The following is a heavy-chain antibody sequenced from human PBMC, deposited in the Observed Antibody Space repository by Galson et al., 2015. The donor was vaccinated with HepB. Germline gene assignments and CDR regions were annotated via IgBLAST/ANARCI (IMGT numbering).Heavy chain of an antibody. CDR2: ISYDGNNE. CDR3: AKDQDVVVPAASFGEY. D-gene: IGHD2-2*01. V-gene: IGHV3-30*18. J-gene: IGHJ4*02. CDR1: GFTFSSYG. Sequence: SLRLSCAASGFTFSSYGMHWVRQAPGKGLEWVAVISYDGNNEYYGDSVKGRFTISRDNSGNTLYLQMNSLRVEDTAVYYCAKDQDVVVPAASFGEYWGQGTLVTVSS.